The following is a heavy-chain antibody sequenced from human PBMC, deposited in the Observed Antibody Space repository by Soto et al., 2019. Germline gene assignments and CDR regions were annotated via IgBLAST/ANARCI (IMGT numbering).Heavy chain of an antibody. Sequence: QVQLVQSGAEVKKPGASVKVSCKASGYTFTSYDINWVRQATGQGLEWMGWMNPNSGNTCYAQKFQGRVTMTRNTTISTAYMERSSLISEDTAVYYFARDRRSCSGGSCYRYYFDYWGQGTLVTVSS. CDR2: MNPNSGNT. V-gene: IGHV1-8*01. J-gene: IGHJ4*02. CDR1: GYTFTSYD. CDR3: ARDRRSCSGGSCYRYYFDY. D-gene: IGHD2-15*01.